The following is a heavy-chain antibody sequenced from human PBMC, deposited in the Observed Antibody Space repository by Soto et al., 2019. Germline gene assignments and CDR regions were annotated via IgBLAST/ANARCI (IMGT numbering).Heavy chain of an antibody. CDR2: INIDGSTT. V-gene: IGHV3-74*01. D-gene: IGHD4-17*01. J-gene: IGHJ4*02. CDR3: ARVRNGDWYFAS. CDR1: GFTFSTYC. Sequence: EVQLVEAGGGLVQPGGSLRLSCAASGFTFSTYCMHWVRQAPGKGLVWVSRINIDGSTTTYADSVRGRCTISRDNDKHTAYLQMNSLRAEDTAVYYFARVRNGDWYFASWAQGTLFTVSS.